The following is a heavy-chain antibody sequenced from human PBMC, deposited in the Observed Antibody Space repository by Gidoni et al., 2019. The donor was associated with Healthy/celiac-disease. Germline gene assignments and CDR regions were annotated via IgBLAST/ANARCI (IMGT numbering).Heavy chain of an antibody. J-gene: IGHJ4*02. D-gene: IGHD2-2*02. V-gene: IGHV4-4*07. CDR2: IYTSGST. Sequence: QVQLQESGPGLVKPSETLSLTCTVSGCSISSYYWSWIRQPAGKGLEWIGRIYTSGSTNYNPSLKSRVTMSVDTSKNQFSLKLSSVTAADTAVYYCARDKRGYCSSTSCYTLDYWGQGTLVTVSS. CDR1: GCSISSYY. CDR3: ARDKRGYCSSTSCYTLDY.